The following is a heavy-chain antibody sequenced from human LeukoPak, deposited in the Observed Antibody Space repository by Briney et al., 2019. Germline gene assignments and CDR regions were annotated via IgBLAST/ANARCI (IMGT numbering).Heavy chain of an antibody. J-gene: IGHJ6*03. CDR3: ARHGVVTDYYYYYYMDV. D-gene: IGHD3-3*01. Sequence: SETLSLTCTVSGGSISSSSYYWGWLRQPPGKGLEWFGSIFYSESTYYNPSLKSRVTISVDTSKNQFSLKLSSVTAADTAVYYCARHGVVTDYYYYYYMDVWGKGTTVTVSS. V-gene: IGHV4-39*01. CDR2: IFYSEST. CDR1: GGSISSSSYY.